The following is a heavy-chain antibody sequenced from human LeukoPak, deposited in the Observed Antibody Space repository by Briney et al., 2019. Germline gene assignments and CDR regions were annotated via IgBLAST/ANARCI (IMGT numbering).Heavy chain of an antibody. CDR1: GYSFTSYW. V-gene: IGHV5-51*01. D-gene: IGHD3-3*01. J-gene: IGHJ3*02. Sequence: GESLKISCKGSGYSFTSYWIGWVRQMPGKGLEWMGIIYPGDSDTRYSPSFQGQVTISADKSISTAYLQWSSLKASGTAMYYCARSITIFGVVYAFDIWGQGTMVTVSS. CDR3: ARSITIFGVVYAFDI. CDR2: IYPGDSDT.